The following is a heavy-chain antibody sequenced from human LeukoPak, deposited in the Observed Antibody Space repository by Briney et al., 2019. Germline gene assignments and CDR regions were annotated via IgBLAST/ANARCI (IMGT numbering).Heavy chain of an antibody. CDR3: AREGEYCSSTSCYGLWFDP. CDR1: GYTFSGFY. V-gene: IGHV1-69*13. CDR2: IIPIFGTA. Sequence: SVKVSCKASGYTFSGFYIHWVRQAPGQGLEWMGGIIPIFGTANYAQKFQGRVTITADESTSTAYMELSSLRSEDTAVYYCAREGEYCSSTSCYGLWFDPWGQGTLVTVSS. J-gene: IGHJ5*02. D-gene: IGHD2-2*01.